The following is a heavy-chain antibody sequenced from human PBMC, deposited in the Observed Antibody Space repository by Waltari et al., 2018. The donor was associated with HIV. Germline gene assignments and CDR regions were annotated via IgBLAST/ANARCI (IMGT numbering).Heavy chain of an antibody. CDR3: ARAYDFWSGGYHYYGMDV. Sequence: QVQLVQSGAVVKKPGASVRISCDTCGYTFISYARHWVSQAPGQRHEWRGWINVGKYTTKYSQNLQDSVTITGDTSASTGYLDLSSLTSEDIAVYFWARAYDFWSGGYHYYGMDVWGQGTTVTVSS. D-gene: IGHD3-3*01. V-gene: IGHV1-3*01. CDR1: GYTFISYA. CDR2: INVGKYTT. J-gene: IGHJ6*02.